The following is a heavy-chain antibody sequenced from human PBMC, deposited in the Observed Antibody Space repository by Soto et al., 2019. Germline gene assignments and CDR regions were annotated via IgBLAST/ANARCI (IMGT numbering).Heavy chain of an antibody. J-gene: IGHJ6*02. V-gene: IGHV6-1*01. CDR1: GDSVSTNIAA. CDR3: ARDAAPTLNYPHGMDV. Sequence: LSLTCAISGDSVSTNIAAWSWIRQSPSRGLEWLGRTLYRSSKWYNEYAVSVKSRMTINPDTSKNQFSLQLNSVTPGDTAVYYCARDAAPTLNYPHGMDVWGQGTAVTV. CDR2: TLYRSSKWYN. D-gene: IGHD1-7*01.